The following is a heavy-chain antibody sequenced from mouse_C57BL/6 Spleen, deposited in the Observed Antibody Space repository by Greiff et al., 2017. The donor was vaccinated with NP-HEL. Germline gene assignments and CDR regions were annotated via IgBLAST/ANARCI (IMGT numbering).Heavy chain of an antibody. CDR2: IDPSDSYT. D-gene: IGHD1-1*01. V-gene: IGHV1-59*01. Sequence: QVQLQQPGAELVRPGTSVKLSCKASGYTFTSYWMHWVKQRPGQGLEWIGVIDPSDSYTNYNQKFKGKATLTVDTSSSTAYMQLSSLTSEDSAVYYCARSYYYGSSLYYFDYWGQSTTLTVSS. CDR3: ARSYYYGSSLYYFDY. CDR1: GYTFTSYW. J-gene: IGHJ2*01.